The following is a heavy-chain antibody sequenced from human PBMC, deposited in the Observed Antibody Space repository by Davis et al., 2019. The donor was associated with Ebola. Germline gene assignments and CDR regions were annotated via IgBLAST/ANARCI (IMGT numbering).Heavy chain of an antibody. CDR1: GGSISSSSYY. CDR3: ARGTIWNYGY. V-gene: IGHV4-39*07. J-gene: IGHJ4*02. Sequence: PSETLSLTCTVSGGSISSSSYYWGWIRQPPGKGLEWIGSIYYSGSTYYNPSLKSRVTISVDTSKNQFSLKLSSVTAADTAVYYCARGTIWNYGYWGQGTLVTVSS. D-gene: IGHD1-7*01. CDR2: IYYSGST.